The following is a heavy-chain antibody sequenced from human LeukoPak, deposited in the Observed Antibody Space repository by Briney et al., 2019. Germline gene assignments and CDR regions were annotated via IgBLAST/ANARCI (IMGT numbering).Heavy chain of an antibody. CDR1: GFTFSDYW. V-gene: IGHV3-74*01. J-gene: IGHJ5*02. Sequence: GGSLRLSCAASGFTFSDYWMHWVRQAPGEGLMWVSRIKTDGSITAYADSVKGRFTISRDNAKNTLYLQMNSLRAEDTAIYYCARDRSPGWFDPWGQGTLVRVSS. D-gene: IGHD3-10*01. CDR2: IKTDGSIT. CDR3: ARDRSPGWFDP.